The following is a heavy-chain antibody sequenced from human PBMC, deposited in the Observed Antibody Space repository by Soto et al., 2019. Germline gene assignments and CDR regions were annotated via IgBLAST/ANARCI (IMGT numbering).Heavy chain of an antibody. Sequence: PGGSLRLSCAASGFTFSSYGMHWVRQAPGKGLEWVAVILYDGSNKYYADSVKGRFTISRDNSKNTLYLQMNSLRAEDTAVYYCAKVSIGIAAAADDYWSQGTLVTVSS. CDR1: GFTFSSYG. CDR3: AKVSIGIAAAADDY. V-gene: IGHV3-30*18. J-gene: IGHJ4*02. D-gene: IGHD6-13*01. CDR2: ILYDGSNK.